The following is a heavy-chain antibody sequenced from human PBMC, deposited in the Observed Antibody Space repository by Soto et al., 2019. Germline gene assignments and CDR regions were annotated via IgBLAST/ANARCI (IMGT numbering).Heavy chain of an antibody. CDR1: GGSISSSSYY. V-gene: IGHV4-61*05. Sequence: SETLSLTCTVSGGSISSSSYYWGWIRQPPGKGLEWIGYIYYSGSTNYNPSLKSRVTISVDTSKNQFSLKLSSVTAADTAVYYCARASGDYLSYYYYYYMDVWGKGTTVTVSS. D-gene: IGHD4-17*01. CDR2: IYYSGST. CDR3: ARASGDYLSYYYYYYMDV. J-gene: IGHJ6*03.